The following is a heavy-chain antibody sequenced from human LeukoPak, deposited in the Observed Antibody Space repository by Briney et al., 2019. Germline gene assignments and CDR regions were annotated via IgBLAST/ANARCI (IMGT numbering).Heavy chain of an antibody. CDR2: IYYSGRT. V-gene: IGHV4-39*01. CDR1: GGSISSSSYY. D-gene: IGHD5-24*01. CDR3: ARHEEMATMPFDY. J-gene: IGHJ4*02. Sequence: PSETLSLTCSVSGGSISSSSYYWGWIRQPPGKGLEWIGSIYYSGRTYYNPSLKSRVTISVDTSKNQFSLKLSSVTAADTAVYYCARHEEMATMPFDYWGQGTLVTVSS.